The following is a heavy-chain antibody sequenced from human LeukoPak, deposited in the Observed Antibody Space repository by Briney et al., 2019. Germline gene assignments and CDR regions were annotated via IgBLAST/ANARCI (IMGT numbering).Heavy chain of an antibody. CDR1: GFTVSSNS. CDR2: IYNGGST. J-gene: IGHJ4*02. V-gene: IGHV3-53*01. D-gene: IGHD3-22*01. CDR3: AREGSSGYYPY. Sequence: GGSLRLSCAASGFTVSSNSLSWVRQAPGKGLEWVSIIYNGGSTYYADSVKGRFTISRDNSKNTLYLQMNSLRAEDAAVYYCAREGSSGYYPYWGQGILVTVSS.